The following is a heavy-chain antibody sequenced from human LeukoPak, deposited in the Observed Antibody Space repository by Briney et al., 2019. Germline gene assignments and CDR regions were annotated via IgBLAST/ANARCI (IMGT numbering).Heavy chain of an antibody. Sequence: ASVKVSCKASGYTFTGYYMHWVRQAPGQGLEWMGWINPNGGGTNYAQKFQGRVTMTRDTSISTAYMELSRLRSDDTAVYYCARVSSYCGGDCYGELGYWGQGTLVTVSS. D-gene: IGHD2-21*01. J-gene: IGHJ4*02. CDR2: INPNGGGT. CDR1: GYTFTGYY. V-gene: IGHV1-2*02. CDR3: ARVSSYCGGDCYGELGY.